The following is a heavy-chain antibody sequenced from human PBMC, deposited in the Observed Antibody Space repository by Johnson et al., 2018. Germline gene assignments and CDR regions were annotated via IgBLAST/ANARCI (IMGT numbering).Heavy chain of an antibody. CDR2: ISWNSGLV. CDR3: ARVRDGYNFDAFDI. D-gene: IGHD5-24*01. CDR1: GFKSDDYA. V-gene: IGHV3-9*02. J-gene: IGHJ3*02. Sequence: VQLVQSGGGLVQPGRSLRLSCEASGFKSDDYAMHWVRQAPGKGLEWVSGISWNSGLVGYADSVKGRLTISRDNAKNSLDLQMNSLSAEDTAVYYCARVRDGYNFDAFDIWGQGTMVTVSS.